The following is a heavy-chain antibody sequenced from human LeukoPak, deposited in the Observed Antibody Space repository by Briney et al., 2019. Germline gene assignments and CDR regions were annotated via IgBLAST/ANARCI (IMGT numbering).Heavy chain of an antibody. CDR1: GGSISSYY. D-gene: IGHD2-2*01. J-gene: IGHJ4*02. V-gene: IGHV4-59*01. CDR3: ARGGSTGSYFDY. Sequence: SETLSLTCTVSGGSISSYYWSWIRQPPGKGLEWIGYIYYSGSTNYNPSLKSRVTISVDTSKNQFSLKLSSVTAADTAVYYCARGGSTGSYFDYWGQGTLVTVPS. CDR2: IYYSGST.